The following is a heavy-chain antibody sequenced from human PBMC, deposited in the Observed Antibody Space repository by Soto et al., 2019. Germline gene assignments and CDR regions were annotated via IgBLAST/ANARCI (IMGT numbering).Heavy chain of an antibody. CDR1: PFSVTNNNY. V-gene: IGHV4-4*02. D-gene: IGHD2-15*01. CDR3: ARDSRYCTDGGCSIMLDAFDV. J-gene: IGHJ3*01. CDR2: IYHSGAT. Sequence: QAQLQESGPGLVRPSGTLSLTCTVSPFSVTNNNYLKWVRQSPGKALEWIGAIYHSGATYYNPSLSGRATLSMDKSKNQISLKLTSVTAADTAVYYCARDSRYCTDGGCSIMLDAFDVWGQGTLVTVSS.